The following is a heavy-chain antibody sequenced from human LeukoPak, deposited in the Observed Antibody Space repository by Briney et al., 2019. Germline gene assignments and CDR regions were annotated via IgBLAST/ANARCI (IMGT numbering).Heavy chain of an antibody. Sequence: GESLKISWKGSGYSFTSYWIGWVRQMPGKGLEWMGIIYPGDSDTRYSPSFQGQVTISADKSISTAYLQWSSLKASDTAMYYCARHGIASAAWFDPWGQGTLVTVSS. CDR2: IYPGDSDT. J-gene: IGHJ5*02. V-gene: IGHV5-51*01. D-gene: IGHD6-13*01. CDR3: ARHGIASAAWFDP. CDR1: GYSFTSYW.